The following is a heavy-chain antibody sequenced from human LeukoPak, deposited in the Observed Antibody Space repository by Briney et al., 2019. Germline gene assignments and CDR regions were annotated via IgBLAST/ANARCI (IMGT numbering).Heavy chain of an antibody. D-gene: IGHD4-11*01. J-gene: IGHJ4*02. CDR2: ISSSSSTI. CDR3: ARDPTQYLRYGYFDY. CDR1: GFTFSSYS. V-gene: IGHV3-48*04. Sequence: PGGSLRLSCAASGFTFSSYSMNWVRQAPGKGLEWVSYISSSSSTIYYADSVKGRFTISRDNAKNSLYLQMDSLRAEDTAVYYCARDPTQYLRYGYFDYWGQGTLVTVSS.